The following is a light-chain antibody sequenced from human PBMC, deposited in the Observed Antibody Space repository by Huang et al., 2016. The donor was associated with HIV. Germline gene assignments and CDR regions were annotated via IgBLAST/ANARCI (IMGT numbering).Light chain of an antibody. Sequence: DIVMTQSPDFLAVSLGERATISCKSSHSLLNSPYRKNYLAWYQQKPGQPPKLLIYCASCRESGGPDRFIGSGSGTDFTLTITSLQAEDVAVYFCQQYFFSPMTFGPGTKVDI. J-gene: IGKJ3*01. CDR1: HSLLNSPYRKNY. CDR2: CAS. V-gene: IGKV4-1*01. CDR3: QQYFFSPMT.